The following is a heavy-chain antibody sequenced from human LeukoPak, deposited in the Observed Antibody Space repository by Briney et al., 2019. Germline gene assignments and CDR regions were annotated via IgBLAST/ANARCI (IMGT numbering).Heavy chain of an antibody. CDR1: GFTFSSYA. J-gene: IGHJ3*02. D-gene: IGHD2-8*01. V-gene: IGHV3-23*01. CDR2: ISGSGGST. CDR3: AKPHCTNGVYYRVHAFDI. Sequence: GGSLRLSCAASGFTFSSYAMSWVRQAPGKGLEWVSAISGSGGSTYYADSVKGRFTISRDNSKSTLYLQMNSLRAEDTAVYYCAKPHCTNGVYYRVHAFDIWGQGTTVTVSS.